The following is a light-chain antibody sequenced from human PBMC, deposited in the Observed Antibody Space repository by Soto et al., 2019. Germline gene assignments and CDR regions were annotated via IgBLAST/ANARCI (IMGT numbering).Light chain of an antibody. Sequence: EIVLTQSPGTLSLSPGERATLSCRASQSLTSTYLAWYQQKLGQAPRLLIYGASSRATGIPDRFSGSGSGTDFTLTISRLEPEDFAVYXXQXXESSPPSYTFGQGTKLEIK. J-gene: IGKJ2*01. V-gene: IGKV3-20*01. CDR1: QSLTSTY. CDR3: QXXESSPPSYT. CDR2: GAS.